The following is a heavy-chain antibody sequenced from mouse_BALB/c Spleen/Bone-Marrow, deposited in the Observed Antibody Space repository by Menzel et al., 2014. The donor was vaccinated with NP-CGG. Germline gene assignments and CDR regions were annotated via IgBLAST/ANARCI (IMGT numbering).Heavy chain of an antibody. D-gene: IGHD2-3*01. CDR3: ARGDGYFPYWYFDV. CDR1: GYSIXGGYY. Sequence: EVQLQQSGPGLVKPSQSLSLTCSVTGYSIXGGYYWNWIRQFPENKLQWMGYIRYDGNNNYNPSLKDRISITRDTSKNQFFLKLNSVTTDDTATYYCARGDGYFPYWYFDVWGAGTTVTVSS. V-gene: IGHV3-6*02. CDR2: IRYDGNN. J-gene: IGHJ1*01.